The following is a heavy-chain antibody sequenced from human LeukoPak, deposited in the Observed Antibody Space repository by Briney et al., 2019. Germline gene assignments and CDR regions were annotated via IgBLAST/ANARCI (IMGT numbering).Heavy chain of an antibody. V-gene: IGHV3-23*01. CDR2: ITGSGSAT. CDR3: AASQWLVRWFDY. CDR1: GFSFSTYI. J-gene: IGHJ4*02. Sequence: PGGSLRLSCAASGFSFSTYIMRWVRQAPGKGLEWLSSITGSGSATYYIDSVKGRFTISRDNSKNTLYLQMNSLRAEDTAVYYCAASQWLVRWFDYWGQGTLVTVSS. D-gene: IGHD6-19*01.